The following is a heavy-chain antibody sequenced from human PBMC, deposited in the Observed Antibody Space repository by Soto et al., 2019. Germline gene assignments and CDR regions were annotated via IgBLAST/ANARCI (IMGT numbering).Heavy chain of an antibody. CDR2: ISSSSSYI. J-gene: IGHJ4*02. Sequence: GGSLRLSCAASGFTFSSYSMNWVRQATGKGLEWVSSISSSSSYIYYADSVKGRFTISRDNAKNSLYLQMNSLRAEDTAVYYCARDRSDIVVVPAYDYWGQGTLVTVSS. CDR1: GFTFSSYS. CDR3: ARDRSDIVVVPAYDY. V-gene: IGHV3-21*01. D-gene: IGHD2-2*01.